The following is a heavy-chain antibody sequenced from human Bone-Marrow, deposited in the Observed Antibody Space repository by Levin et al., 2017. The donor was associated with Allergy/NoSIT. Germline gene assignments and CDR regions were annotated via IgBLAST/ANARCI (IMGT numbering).Heavy chain of an antibody. Sequence: GESLKISCAASGFTFSDYYMSWIRQAPGKGLEWVSYISSSGSTIYYADSVKGRFTISRDNAKTSLYLQMNSLRAEDTALYYCARDVTPYNWISPRPYAFDIWGQGTMVTVSS. CDR1: GFTFSDYY. CDR3: ARDVTPYNWISPRPYAFDI. V-gene: IGHV3-11*01. D-gene: IGHD1-20*01. J-gene: IGHJ3*02. CDR2: ISSSGSTI.